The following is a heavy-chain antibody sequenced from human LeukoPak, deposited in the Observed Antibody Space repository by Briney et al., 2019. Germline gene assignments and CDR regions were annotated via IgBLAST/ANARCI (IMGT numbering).Heavy chain of an antibody. CDR3: AKVLVRRYDFWSGYYGS. CDR2: ISGSGGST. D-gene: IGHD3-3*01. Sequence: PGGSLRLSCAASGFTFSNYAMTWVRQAPGKGLEWVSTISGSGGSTYYADSVKGRFTISRDNSKNTLYLQMNSLRAEDTAVYYCAKVLVRRYDFWSGYYGSWGQGTLVTVSS. J-gene: IGHJ5*02. V-gene: IGHV3-23*01. CDR1: GFTFSNYA.